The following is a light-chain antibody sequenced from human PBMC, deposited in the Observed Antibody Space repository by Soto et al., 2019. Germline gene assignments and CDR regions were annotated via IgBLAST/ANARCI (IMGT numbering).Light chain of an antibody. Sequence: EIVLTQSPGTLSLSPGERATLSCRASQSVSSSYLAWYQQKPGQTPRLLIYGASSRTTGIPDRFSGSGSGKDFTLTISRLEPEDFAVYYCQQYVSSPFTFGPGTKVDIK. V-gene: IGKV3-20*01. CDR2: GAS. CDR3: QQYVSSPFT. J-gene: IGKJ3*01. CDR1: QSVSSSY.